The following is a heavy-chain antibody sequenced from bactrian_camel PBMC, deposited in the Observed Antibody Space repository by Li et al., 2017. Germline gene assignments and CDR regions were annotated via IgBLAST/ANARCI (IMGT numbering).Heavy chain of an antibody. V-gene: IGHV3S1*01. D-gene: IGHD2*01. CDR1: RFTASTGC. CDR3: AARGPYCYTKLSVADFTY. Sequence: HVQLVESGGGSLQPGGSLSLSCAASRFTASTGCMAWFRQAPGKEREGVTRIYTGSGNTYYADSVKGRFTISQDNAKNTVYLQMNSLKPEDTAMYYCAARGPYCYTKLSVADFTYWGQGTQVTVS. CDR2: IYTGSGNT. J-gene: IGHJ6*01.